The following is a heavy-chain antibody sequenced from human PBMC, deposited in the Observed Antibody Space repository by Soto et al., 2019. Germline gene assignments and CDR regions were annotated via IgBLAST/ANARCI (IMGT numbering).Heavy chain of an antibody. CDR2: ISSYGSDT. CDR1: GFTFSRYW. Sequence: EVQLVESGGGLVLPGGSLRLSCAASGFTFSRYWMHWVRQAPGKGLVWVSRISSYGSDTHYADSVKGRFTISRDNAKNTVYLQINSLRAEDTAVYYCASNYAYAEGYYWYGIDVWGQGTTVPVSS. D-gene: IGHD3-16*01. J-gene: IGHJ6*02. CDR3: ASNYAYAEGYYWYGIDV. V-gene: IGHV3-74*01.